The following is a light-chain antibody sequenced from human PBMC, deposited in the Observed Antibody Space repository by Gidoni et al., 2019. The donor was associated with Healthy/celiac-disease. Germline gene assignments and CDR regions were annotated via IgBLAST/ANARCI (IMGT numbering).Light chain of an antibody. Sequence: DIQMPHSPSTLSASVGDRVTITCRASQSISSWLAWYQQKPGKAPKLLIYKASSLESGVPSRFSGSGSGTEFTLTISSLQPDDFATYYCQQYNSYAEYTFGQGTKLEIK. CDR3: QQYNSYAEYT. CDR2: KAS. V-gene: IGKV1-5*03. J-gene: IGKJ2*01. CDR1: QSISSW.